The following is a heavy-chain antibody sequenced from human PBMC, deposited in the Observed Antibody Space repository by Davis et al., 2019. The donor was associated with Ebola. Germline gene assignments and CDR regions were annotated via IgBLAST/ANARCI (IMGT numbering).Heavy chain of an antibody. J-gene: IGHJ5*02. CDR3: AKYLTIGWFDP. CDR2: IYYSGST. Sequence: MPGGSLRLSCTVSGGSISSYYWSWIRQPPGKGLEWIGYIYYSGSTNYNPSLKSRVTISVDTSKNQFSLRLSSVTAADTAIYYCAKYLTIGWFDPWGQGTLVTVSS. D-gene: IGHD1-14*01. V-gene: IGHV4-59*01. CDR1: GGSISSYY.